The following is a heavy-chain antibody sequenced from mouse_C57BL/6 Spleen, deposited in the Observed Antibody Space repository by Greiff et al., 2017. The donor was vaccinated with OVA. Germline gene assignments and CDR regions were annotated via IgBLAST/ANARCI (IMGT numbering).Heavy chain of an antibody. D-gene: IGHD4-1*01. J-gene: IGHJ3*01. CDR1: GFTFSDYG. Sequence: EVHLVESGGGLVKPGGSLKLSCAASGFTFSDYGMHWVRQAPEKGLEWVAYISSGSSTIYYADTVKGRFTISRDNAKNTLFLQMTSLRSEDTAMYYCARLTGGGFAYWGKGTLVTVSA. CDR3: ARLTGGGFAY. CDR2: ISSGSSTI. V-gene: IGHV5-17*01.